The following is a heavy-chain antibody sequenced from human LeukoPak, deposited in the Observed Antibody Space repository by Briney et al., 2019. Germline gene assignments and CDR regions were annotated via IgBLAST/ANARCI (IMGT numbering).Heavy chain of an antibody. CDR2: IYSGDST. CDR3: ACLRGPSDY. Sequence: GGSLRLSCAASGFTVSSNYMSWVRQAPGKGLEWVSVIYSGDSTYYADSVKGRFSISRDSSKNSLYLQMDGLTADDTAVYFCACLRGPSDYWGQGTLVTVSS. V-gene: IGHV3-53*01. CDR1: GFTVSSNY. D-gene: IGHD4-17*01. J-gene: IGHJ4*02.